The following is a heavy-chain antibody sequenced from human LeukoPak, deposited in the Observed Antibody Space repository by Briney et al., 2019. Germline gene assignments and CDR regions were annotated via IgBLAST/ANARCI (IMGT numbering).Heavy chain of an antibody. D-gene: IGHD4-23*01. CDR1: GGTFSSYA. Sequence: GASVKVSCKASGGTFSSYAISWVRQAPGQGLEWMGGIIPIFGTANYAQKFQGRVTITADESTSTAYMELSSLRSEDTAVYYCARDEMDGGNLPFDYWGQGTLVTVSS. CDR2: IIPIFGTA. V-gene: IGHV1-69*01. J-gene: IGHJ4*02. CDR3: ARDEMDGGNLPFDY.